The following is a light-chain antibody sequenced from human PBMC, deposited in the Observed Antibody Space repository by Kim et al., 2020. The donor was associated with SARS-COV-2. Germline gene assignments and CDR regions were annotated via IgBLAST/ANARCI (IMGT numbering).Light chain of an antibody. CDR3: QAWDSSNWV. Sequence: SVAPGQTASITCSGDKLGDKYACWYQQKPGQAPVLVFYQDSKRPSGIPERFSGSNSGNTATLTISGTQAMDEADYYCQAWDSSNWVLGGGTKLTVL. CDR2: QDS. J-gene: IGLJ3*02. V-gene: IGLV3-1*01. CDR1: KLGDKY.